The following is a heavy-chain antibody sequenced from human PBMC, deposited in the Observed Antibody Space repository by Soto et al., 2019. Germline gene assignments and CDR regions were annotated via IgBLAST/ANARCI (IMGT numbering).Heavy chain of an antibody. CDR2: ISYDGFTE. V-gene: IGHV3-30*02. CDR3: VNDQAGCSGGNCYSVGADGIRVYYFYGTDV. J-gene: IGHJ6*02. CDR1: GFTFRTYG. D-gene: IGHD2-15*01. Sequence: GGSLRLSCAPSGFTFRTYGMHWVRQAPGKGLEWVAFISYDGFTEYYANSVKGRFTISRDNSQNMLYLQMNSLRVEDTGVYHSVNDQAGCSGGNCYSVGADGIRVYYFYGTDVWGQGTTVTVS.